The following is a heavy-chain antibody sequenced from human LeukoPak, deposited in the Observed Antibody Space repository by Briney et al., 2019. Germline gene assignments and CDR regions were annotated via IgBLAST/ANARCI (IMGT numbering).Heavy chain of an antibody. CDR2: ISGSGGST. Sequence: GGSLRLSCEASGFTFSSYAMSWVRQAPGKGLEWVSAISGSGGSTYYADSVKGRFTISRDNSKNTLYLQMNSLRAEDTAVYYCAKDEYDYVWGSYPAPDYWGQGTLVTVSS. J-gene: IGHJ4*02. V-gene: IGHV3-23*01. D-gene: IGHD3-16*02. CDR3: AKDEYDYVWGSYPAPDY. CDR1: GFTFSSYA.